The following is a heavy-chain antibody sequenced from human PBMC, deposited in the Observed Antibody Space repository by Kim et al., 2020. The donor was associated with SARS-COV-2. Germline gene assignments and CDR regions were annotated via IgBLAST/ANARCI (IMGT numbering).Heavy chain of an antibody. D-gene: IGHD1-1*01. CDR1: GFTFSGYA. Sequence: GGSLRLSCAASGFTFSGYAMHWVRQASGKGLEWVGRISSKPSSYATAYAAPVQGRITISRDDSKNKAHLQMHNLKTEDTDVYSCTRDAGTTLAFWDAVD. V-gene: IGHV3-73*01. CDR3: TRDAGTTLAFWDAVD. CDR2: ISSKPSSYAT. J-gene: IGHJ3*02.